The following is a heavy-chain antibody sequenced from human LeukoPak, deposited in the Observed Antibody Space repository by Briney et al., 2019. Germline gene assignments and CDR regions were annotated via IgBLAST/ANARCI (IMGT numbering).Heavy chain of an antibody. V-gene: IGHV1-69*04. Sequence: KVSCKASGGTFSSYAISWVRQAPGQGLEWMGRITPILGIANNAQRFQGRVTITADKSTSTAYMELSSLRSEDTAVYYCASVLSGIAVAGSFDPWGQGTLVTVSS. CDR1: GGTFSSYA. D-gene: IGHD6-19*01. CDR2: ITPILGIA. J-gene: IGHJ5*02. CDR3: ASVLSGIAVAGSFDP.